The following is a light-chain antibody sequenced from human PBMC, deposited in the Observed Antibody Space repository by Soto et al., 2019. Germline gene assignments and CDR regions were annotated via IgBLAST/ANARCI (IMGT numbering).Light chain of an antibody. Sequence: QSALTQPASVSGSPGQSITISCTGTTSDVGSYNLVSWYQHLPGKAPKLMIYEVSNRPSGVSNRFSASKSGNTASLTISGLQAEDEADYYCSSYTSNTTPVFGGGTKLTVL. CDR1: TSDVGSYNL. J-gene: IGLJ3*02. CDR3: SSYTSNTTPV. V-gene: IGLV2-14*02. CDR2: EVS.